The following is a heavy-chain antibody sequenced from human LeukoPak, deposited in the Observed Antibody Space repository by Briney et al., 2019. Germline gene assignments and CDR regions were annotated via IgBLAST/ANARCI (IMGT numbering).Heavy chain of an antibody. D-gene: IGHD2-2*01. CDR2: INHSGST. V-gene: IGHV4-34*01. Sequence: KSSETLSLTCAVYGGSFSGYYWSWIRQPPGKGLEWIGEINHSGSTNYNPSLKSRVTISVDTSKNQFSLKLSSVTAADTAVYYCARAGIVVVPAAMEYYFDYWGQGTLVTVSS. CDR1: GGSFSGYY. CDR3: ARAGIVVVPAAMEYYFDY. J-gene: IGHJ4*02.